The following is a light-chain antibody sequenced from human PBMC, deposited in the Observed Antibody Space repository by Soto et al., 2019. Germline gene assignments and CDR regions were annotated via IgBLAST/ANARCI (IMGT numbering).Light chain of an antibody. CDR2: DAS. V-gene: IGKV1-5*01. Sequence: IQMTQSPSTLSAPVGDRVTITCQASQTISTLLAWFQHKPGKAPNLLIYDASNLESGVPSRFSGSGSGTEFTPTISSLQSDDSATYFCQQYSHLVTFGQGTKLEIK. CDR3: QQYSHLVT. CDR1: QTISTL. J-gene: IGKJ2*01.